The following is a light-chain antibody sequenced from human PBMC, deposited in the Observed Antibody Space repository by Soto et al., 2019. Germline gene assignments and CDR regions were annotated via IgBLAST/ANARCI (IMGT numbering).Light chain of an antibody. CDR1: QSLLHSNGYNY. CDR2: LGS. J-gene: IGKJ5*01. Sequence: DVVLTQSPLSLPVTPGEPASFSCRSSQSLLHSNGYNYLDWYLQKPEQSPQLLIYLGSNRASGVPDRFSGSGSGTDFTLKISRVEAKDVGVYYCMQALQTPTFGQGARLEIK. V-gene: IGKV2-28*01. CDR3: MQALQTPT.